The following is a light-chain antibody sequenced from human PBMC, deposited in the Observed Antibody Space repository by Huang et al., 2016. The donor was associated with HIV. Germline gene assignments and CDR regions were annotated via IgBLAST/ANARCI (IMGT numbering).Light chain of an antibody. J-gene: IGKJ1*01. V-gene: IGKV3-20*01. Sequence: EIVLTQSPGTLSLSPGERATLSCRASQSVNSGYLAWYQQKAGQAPRLLIYGASSGSGTDFTLTISRLQPEDFAVYFCQQYGSSPGTFGQGTKVEMK. CDR2: GAS. CDR1: QSVNSGY. CDR3: QQYGSSPGT.